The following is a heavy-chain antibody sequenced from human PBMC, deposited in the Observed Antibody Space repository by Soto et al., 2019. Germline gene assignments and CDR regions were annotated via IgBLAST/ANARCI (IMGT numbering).Heavy chain of an antibody. CDR3: ARASSEQDYYYGMDV. D-gene: IGHD6-25*01. CDR1: GASFSGYY. J-gene: IGHJ6*02. Sequence: PSDTLSLTGAVYGASFSGYYCTWIRQPPGKGLEWIGEINHSGSTNYNPSLKSRVTISVDTSKNQFSLKLSSVTAADTAVYYCARASSEQDYYYGMDVWGQGTTVT. V-gene: IGHV4-34*01. CDR2: INHSGST.